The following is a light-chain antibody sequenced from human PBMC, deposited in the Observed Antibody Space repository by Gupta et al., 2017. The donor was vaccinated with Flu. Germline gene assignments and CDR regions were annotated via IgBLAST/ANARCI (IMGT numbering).Light chain of an antibody. V-gene: IGLV1-40*01. Sequence: QAVLTQPPSVSGAPGQMVIISCTGSSSNIGAGYAIHWYQQLPGTAPKLLMFGNNNRPSGVPDRFSGSQSGTSGSLAITGLQAEDEADYYCQSYDSSLRGVVFGGGTRLTVL. J-gene: IGLJ2*01. CDR3: QSYDSSLRGVV. CDR2: GNN. CDR1: SSNIGAGYA.